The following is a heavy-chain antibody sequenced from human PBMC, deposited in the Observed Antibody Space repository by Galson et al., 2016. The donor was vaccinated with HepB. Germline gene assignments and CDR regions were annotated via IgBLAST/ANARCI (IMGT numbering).Heavy chain of an antibody. V-gene: IGHV1-8*01. CDR1: GFTFSGDD. D-gene: IGHD3-16*02. CDR3: ATSRGDLSYDAFDL. CDR2: MNSHSDNT. Sequence: SVKVSCKASGFTFSGDDITWVRQASGLGLEWMGWMNSHSDNTGFSQRFQGRFTMTRDASINTAYLGLSGLTSEDTAVYFCATSRGDLSYDAFDLWGQGTLVIVSS. J-gene: IGHJ3*01.